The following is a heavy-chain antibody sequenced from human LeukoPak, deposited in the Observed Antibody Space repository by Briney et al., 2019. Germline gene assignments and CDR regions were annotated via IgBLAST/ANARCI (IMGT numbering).Heavy chain of an antibody. V-gene: IGHV3-7*01. J-gene: IGHJ4*02. D-gene: IGHD2-21*01. CDR2: IKRDGSEK. Sequence: GGSLRLSCAASGFTFSSYWMSWVRQAPGKGLEWVANIKRDGSEKYYVDSVKGRFTISRDNAKNSLYLQMNSLRAEDTAVYYCARDQQHMAAPCDSWGQGTLVTVSS. CDR3: ARDQQHMAAPCDS. CDR1: GFTFSSYW.